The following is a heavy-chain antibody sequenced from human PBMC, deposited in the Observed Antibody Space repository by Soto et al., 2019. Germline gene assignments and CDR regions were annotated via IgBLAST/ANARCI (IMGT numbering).Heavy chain of an antibody. CDR2: ISGSGGST. Sequence: EVQLLESGGGLVQPGGSLRLSCAASGFTFSSYAMSWVRQAPGKGLEWVSAISGSGGSTYYADSVKGRFAISRDNSKNTQYLQMNSLRAEDTAVYYCAKDSRVLVVVPAAMIAVAGTRPYGMDVWGQGTTVTVSS. J-gene: IGHJ6*02. CDR1: GFTFSSYA. CDR3: AKDSRVLVVVPAAMIAVAGTRPYGMDV. D-gene: IGHD2-2*01. V-gene: IGHV3-23*01.